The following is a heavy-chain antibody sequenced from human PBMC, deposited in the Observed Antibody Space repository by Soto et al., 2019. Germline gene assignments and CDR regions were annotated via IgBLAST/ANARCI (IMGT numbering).Heavy chain of an antibody. CDR2: ISSSSSTI. Sequence: GGSLRLSCAASGFTFSSYSMNWVRQAPGKGLEWVSYISSSSSTIYYADSVKGRFTISRDNAKNSLYLQMNSLRAEDTAVYYCARDGSQPPFNWFDPWGQGTLVTVSS. J-gene: IGHJ5*02. V-gene: IGHV3-48*01. CDR1: GFTFSSYS. CDR3: ARDGSQPPFNWFDP. D-gene: IGHD3-3*02.